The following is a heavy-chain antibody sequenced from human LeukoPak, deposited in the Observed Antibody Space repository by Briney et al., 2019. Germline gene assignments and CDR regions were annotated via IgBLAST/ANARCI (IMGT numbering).Heavy chain of an antibody. D-gene: IGHD5-18*01. CDR1: GFTVSRNY. V-gene: IGHV3-53*01. Sequence: GGSLRLSCAAYGFTVSRNYMSWVRQAPGKGLEWVSVIYSGGSTYYADSVKGRFTISRDNSKNTLYLQMNSLRVEDTAIYYCAKDPGSNSYGSFDNWGQGTLVTVSS. CDR2: IYSGGST. J-gene: IGHJ4*02. CDR3: AKDPGSNSYGSFDN.